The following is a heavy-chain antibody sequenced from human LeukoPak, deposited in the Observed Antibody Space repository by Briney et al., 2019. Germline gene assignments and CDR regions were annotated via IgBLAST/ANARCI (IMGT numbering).Heavy chain of an antibody. CDR3: AKDSLPSYGGYFDF. CDR2: MSGSGGST. Sequence: GGSLRLSCAASGFTLSTYPMSWVRQAPGEGLEWVSGMSGSGGSTYYADFVKGRFTISRDNSKNTLYLQMNTLRAEDTAIYYCAKDSLPSYGGYFDFWGQGTLVTVSS. V-gene: IGHV3-23*01. CDR1: GFTLSTYP. J-gene: IGHJ4*02. D-gene: IGHD3-16*01.